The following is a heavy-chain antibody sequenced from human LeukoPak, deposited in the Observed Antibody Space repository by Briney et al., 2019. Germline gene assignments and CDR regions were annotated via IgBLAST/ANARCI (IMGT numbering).Heavy chain of an antibody. CDR1: GASISTNTHY. V-gene: IGHV4-39*01. J-gene: IGHJ4*02. D-gene: IGHD7-27*01. Sequence: SETQSLICLVSGASISTNTHYWGWVRQPPGKGLEWIASIHHTGTPYYNPSLKSRVTISVDTSKNQFSLQFSSVIAADTAVYYCMRHASGEPPRYWGQGTLVTASS. CDR3: MRHASGEPPRY. CDR2: IHHTGTP.